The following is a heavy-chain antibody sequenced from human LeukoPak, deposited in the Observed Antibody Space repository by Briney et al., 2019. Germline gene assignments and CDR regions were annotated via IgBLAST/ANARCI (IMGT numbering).Heavy chain of an antibody. V-gene: IGHV1-2*02. Sequence: ASVKVSCKASGGTFSSYAISWVRQAPGQGLEWMGWINPNSGGTNYAQKFQGRVTMTRDTSISTAYMELSRLRSDDTAVYYCARDFRPELWLNYWGQGTLVTVSS. CDR1: GGTFSSYA. J-gene: IGHJ4*02. CDR2: INPNSGGT. CDR3: ARDFRPELWLNY. D-gene: IGHD5-18*01.